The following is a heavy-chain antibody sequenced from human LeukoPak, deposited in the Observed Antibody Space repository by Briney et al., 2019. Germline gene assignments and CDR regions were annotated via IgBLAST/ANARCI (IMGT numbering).Heavy chain of an antibody. V-gene: IGHV3-23*01. Sequence: HPGGSLRLSCAASGFIFSSHGMNWVRQAPGKGLEWVSGISPSGDITYYADSVKGRFTISRDNSKNTLYLQMNSLRAEDTAVYYCAKDGDCSSTSCYAPVGYWGQGTLVTVSS. CDR3: AKDGDCSSTSCYAPVGY. CDR1: GFIFSSHG. J-gene: IGHJ4*02. D-gene: IGHD2-2*01. CDR2: ISPSGDIT.